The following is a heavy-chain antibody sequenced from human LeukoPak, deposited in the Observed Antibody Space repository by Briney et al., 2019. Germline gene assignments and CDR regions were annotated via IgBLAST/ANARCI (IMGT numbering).Heavy chain of an antibody. V-gene: IGHV3-30*18. Sequence: PGGSLRLSCAASGFTFSSYGIHWVRQAPGKGLEWVGVISDDGSNKYYADSVKGRFTISRDNYKNTLYLQMNSLGAEDTAVYYCAKDRGSGTAGDYWGQATLVTDSS. CDR1: GFTFSSYG. CDR3: AKDRGSGTAGDY. J-gene: IGHJ4*02. D-gene: IGHD3-10*01. CDR2: ISDDGSNK.